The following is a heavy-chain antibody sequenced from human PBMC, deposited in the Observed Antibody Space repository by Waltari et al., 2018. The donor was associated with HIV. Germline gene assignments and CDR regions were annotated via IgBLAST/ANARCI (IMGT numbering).Heavy chain of an antibody. Sequence: EVQLVESGGGLATPGGSRRLSCPAAGSGFSRYAMNWVRQAPGKGLEWIAYISRSSDYIYYADSIKGRFTISRDNAKNSVFLHMDNLRDVDTAVYYCTATVTTRGTFDYWGQGTAVPVS. V-gene: IGHV3-21*01. CDR2: ISRSSDYI. CDR1: GSGFSRYA. J-gene: IGHJ4*02. CDR3: TATVTTRGTFDY. D-gene: IGHD4-17*01.